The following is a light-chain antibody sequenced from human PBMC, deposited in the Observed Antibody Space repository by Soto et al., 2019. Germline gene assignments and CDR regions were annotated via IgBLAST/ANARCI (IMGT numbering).Light chain of an antibody. V-gene: IGKV2-24*01. CDR3: MQATQFPRYT. CDR1: QSLVHSDGNTY. J-gene: IGKJ2*01. CDR2: KVS. Sequence: DIVMTQTPLSSPVTLGQPASISCRSSQSLVHSDGNTYLSWLHQRPGQPPRLLIYKVSHRLSGVPDRFSGSGAGTDFTLKISRVEAEDVGVYYCMQATQFPRYTFGQGTSWRSN.